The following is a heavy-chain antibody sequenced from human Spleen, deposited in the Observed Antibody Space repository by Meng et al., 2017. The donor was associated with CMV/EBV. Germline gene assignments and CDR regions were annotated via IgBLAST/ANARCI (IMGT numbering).Heavy chain of an antibody. V-gene: IGHV3-30*04. CDR3: ARDGSTSLFHYHGMDV. CDR2: IHYDGSSA. Sequence: GESLKISCAASGFTFSSYALHWVRQAPGKGLECVAFIHYDGSSASYADFVKGRFTISRANSKKMLYLQMSSLRTEDTAVHYCARDGSTSLFHYHGMDVWGQGTMVTVSS. J-gene: IGHJ6*02. D-gene: IGHD6-13*01. CDR1: GFTFSSYA.